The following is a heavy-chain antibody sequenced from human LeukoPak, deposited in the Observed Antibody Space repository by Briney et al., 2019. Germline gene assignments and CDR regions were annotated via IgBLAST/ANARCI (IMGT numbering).Heavy chain of an antibody. CDR2: IYYSGST. CDR3: ARRGARSPVDY. Sequence: SETLSLTCTVSGGSISSYYWSWIRQPPGKGLEWIGYIYYSGSTNYNPSLKSRVTISVDTSKNQFSLKLNSVTAADTAVYYCARRGARSPVDYWGQGTLVTVSS. CDR1: GGSISSYY. J-gene: IGHJ4*02. V-gene: IGHV4-59*08. D-gene: IGHD3-3*01.